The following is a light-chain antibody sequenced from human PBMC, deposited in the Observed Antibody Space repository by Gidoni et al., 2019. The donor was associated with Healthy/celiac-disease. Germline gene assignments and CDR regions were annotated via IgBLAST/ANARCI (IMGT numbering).Light chain of an antibody. CDR3: QQYGSSPPKLT. Sequence: EIVLTQSPGTLSLSPGERATLSCRASQSVRSSYLAWYQQKPGQAPRLLIYGASSRATGIPDRFSGSGYGTDFTLTISRLDPEDFAVYYCQQYGSSPPKLTFGGGTKVEIK. CDR2: GAS. J-gene: IGKJ4*01. CDR1: QSVRSSY. V-gene: IGKV3-20*01.